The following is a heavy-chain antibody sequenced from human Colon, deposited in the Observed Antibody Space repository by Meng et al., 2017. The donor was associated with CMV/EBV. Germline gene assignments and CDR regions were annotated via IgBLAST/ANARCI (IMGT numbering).Heavy chain of an antibody. D-gene: IGHD2-21*02. V-gene: IGHV3-66*01. Sequence: GGGGGGERKAGVSLRLAGDAGGLTVRSKGRGWIRRDRGRGLEWVSIIYRGGNTYYAESVKGRFNISRDTSKNTLYLQRNRLRAEDTAVYYCVTADFPNQIDYWGQGTLVTVSS. CDR1: GLTVRSKG. J-gene: IGHJ4*02. CDR3: VTADFPNQIDY. CDR2: IYRGGNT.